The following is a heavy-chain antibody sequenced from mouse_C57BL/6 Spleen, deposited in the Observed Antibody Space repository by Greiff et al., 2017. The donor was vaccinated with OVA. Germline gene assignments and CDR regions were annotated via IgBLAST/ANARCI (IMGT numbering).Heavy chain of an antibody. J-gene: IGHJ2*01. Sequence: QVQLQQSGPELVKPGASVKISCKASGYAFSSSWMNWVKQRPGKGLEWIGRIYPGDGDTNYNGKFKGKATLTADKSSSTAYMQLSSLTSEDSAVYFCARGTTVRYFDYWGQGTTLTVSS. CDR1: GYAFSSSW. CDR3: ARGTTVRYFDY. CDR2: IYPGDGDT. V-gene: IGHV1-82*01. D-gene: IGHD1-1*01.